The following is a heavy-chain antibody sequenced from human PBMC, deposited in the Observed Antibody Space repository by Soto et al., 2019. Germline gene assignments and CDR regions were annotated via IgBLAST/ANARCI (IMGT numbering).Heavy chain of an antibody. CDR1: GFTFSSYS. CDR2: ISSSSSYI. V-gene: IGHV3-21*01. Sequence: SLRLSCAASGFTFSSYSINWVRQAPGKGLEWVSSISSSSSYIYYADSVKGRFTISRDNAKNSLYLQMNSLRAEDTAVYYCARVVGVYYDFWSGYSGGAAFDIWGQGTMVTVSS. D-gene: IGHD3-3*01. CDR3: ARVVGVYYDFWSGYSGGAAFDI. J-gene: IGHJ3*02.